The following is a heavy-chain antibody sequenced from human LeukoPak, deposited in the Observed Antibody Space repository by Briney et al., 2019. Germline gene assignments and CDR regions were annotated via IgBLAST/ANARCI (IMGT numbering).Heavy chain of an antibody. CDR1: GGSVSTYY. CDR2: IYYSGST. J-gene: IGHJ4*02. V-gene: IGHV4-59*02. Sequence: PSETLSLTCTVSGGSVSTYYWNWIRQPPGKGLEWIGYIYYSGSTNYNPSLKSRVTISIDTSKNQFSLKLSSVTAADTAVYYCASGSWAYYFDYWGQGTLVTVSS. CDR3: ASGSWAYYFDY. D-gene: IGHD6-13*01.